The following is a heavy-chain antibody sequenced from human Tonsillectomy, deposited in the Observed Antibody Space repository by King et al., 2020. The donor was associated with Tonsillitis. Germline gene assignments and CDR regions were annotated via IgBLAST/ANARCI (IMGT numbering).Heavy chain of an antibody. CDR2: IYSGGST. CDR3: ARGSMVWSQNIYYFDS. J-gene: IGHJ4*02. V-gene: IGHV3-53*01. D-gene: IGHD3/OR15-3a*01. CDR1: GFTVSSTY. Sequence: VQLVESGGGLIQYGGSLRLSCAASGFTVSSTYMSWVRQAPGKGLEWVSVIYSGGSTYYADSVNGRFTISRDNSKNTLYLQMNSLRAEDTAVYYCARGSMVWSQNIYYFDSWGQGTLVTVSS.